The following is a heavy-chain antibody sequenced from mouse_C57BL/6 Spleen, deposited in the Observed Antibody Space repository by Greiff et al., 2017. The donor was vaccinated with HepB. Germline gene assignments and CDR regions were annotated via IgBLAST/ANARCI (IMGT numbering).Heavy chain of an antibody. V-gene: IGHV5-17*01. D-gene: IGHD2-3*01. CDR3: ATGWLDAMDY. J-gene: IGHJ4*01. Sequence: DVQLVESGGGLVKPGGSLKLSCAASGFTFSDYGMHWVRQAPEKGLEWVAYISSGSSTIYYADTVKGRFTISRDNAKNTLFLQMTSLRSEDTAMYYCATGWLDAMDYWGQGTSVTVSS. CDR2: ISSGSSTI. CDR1: GFTFSDYG.